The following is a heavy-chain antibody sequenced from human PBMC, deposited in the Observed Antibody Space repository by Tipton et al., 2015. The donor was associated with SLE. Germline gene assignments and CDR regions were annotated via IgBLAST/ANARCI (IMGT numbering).Heavy chain of an antibody. Sequence: SLRLSCAASGFSLRRHWMHWVRQVPGKGLVWVSRIHADGSPTDYADSVKGRFTVSRDNAKNILYLQMNSLRGDNTAVYFCARESETAMGFDSWGQGTLVTVSS. V-gene: IGHV3-74*01. D-gene: IGHD5-18*01. CDR1: GFSLRRHW. CDR3: ARESETAMGFDS. J-gene: IGHJ4*02. CDR2: IHADGSPT.